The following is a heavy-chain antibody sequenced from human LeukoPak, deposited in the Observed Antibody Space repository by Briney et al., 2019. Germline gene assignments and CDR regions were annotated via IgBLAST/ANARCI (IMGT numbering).Heavy chain of an antibody. Sequence: PGGSLRLSCAASGFTFSSYSMNWVRQAPGKGLEWVSSISSSSSYIYYADSVKGRFTISRDNAKNSLYLQMNSLRAEDTAVYYCARERDGYNYYYYYMDVWGKGTTVTISS. J-gene: IGHJ6*03. D-gene: IGHD5-24*01. CDR1: GFTFSSYS. CDR2: ISSSSSYI. CDR3: ARERDGYNYYYYYMDV. V-gene: IGHV3-21*01.